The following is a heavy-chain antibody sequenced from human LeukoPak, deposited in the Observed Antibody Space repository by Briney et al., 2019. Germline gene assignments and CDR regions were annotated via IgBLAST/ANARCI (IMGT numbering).Heavy chain of an antibody. Sequence: PGGSLRLSCAAPGFTFSSYSMNWVRQAPGKGLEWVSSISSSSSYIYYADSVKGRFTISRDNAKNSLYLQMNSLRAEDTAVYYCARDRSGSISPPDFDYWGQGTLVTVSS. CDR1: GFTFSSYS. CDR2: ISSSSSYI. CDR3: ARDRSGSISPPDFDY. D-gene: IGHD3-10*01. V-gene: IGHV3-21*01. J-gene: IGHJ4*02.